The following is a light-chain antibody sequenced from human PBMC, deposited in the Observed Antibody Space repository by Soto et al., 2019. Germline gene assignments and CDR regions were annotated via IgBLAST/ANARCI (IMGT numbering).Light chain of an antibody. Sequence: DIQMIQSPSSVYASEGDRVTVACRSSQAIAGWLAWYQQKPGKAPRLLIYGTSTLQSGVPSRFSGSGSGTDFTLTINSLQPEDFATYYCQQAYSFPLTFGGGTKV. J-gene: IGKJ4*01. V-gene: IGKV1D-12*01. CDR1: QAIAGW. CDR2: GTS. CDR3: QQAYSFPLT.